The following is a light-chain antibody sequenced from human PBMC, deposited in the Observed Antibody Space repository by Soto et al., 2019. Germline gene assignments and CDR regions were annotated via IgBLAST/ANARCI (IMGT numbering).Light chain of an antibody. CDR3: QQANSLPLT. CDR1: QGISNW. CDR2: AAT. V-gene: IGKV1-12*01. Sequence: DIQMTPSPSSVSASVGDRVTITCRATQGISNWLAWYQQKPGQAPKLQIYAATSLQDGVPLRFSGSGSGADFTLTISALQPEDFATYYGQQANSLPLTFGGGTKVEIK. J-gene: IGKJ4*01.